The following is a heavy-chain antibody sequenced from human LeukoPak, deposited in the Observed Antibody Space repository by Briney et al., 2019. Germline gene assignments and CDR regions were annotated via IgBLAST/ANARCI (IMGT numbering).Heavy chain of an antibody. Sequence: SETLSLTCTVSGGSVSSNSSYWGWIRQPPGKGLEWIGSIYYSGSTYYNPSLKSRVTMSVDTSTNQFSLKLSSVTAADTALYYCARVGNPLVTVFAWFDPWGQGTLVTVSS. D-gene: IGHD3-3*01. V-gene: IGHV4-39*07. J-gene: IGHJ5*02. CDR1: GGSVSSNSSY. CDR3: ARVGNPLVTVFAWFDP. CDR2: IYYSGST.